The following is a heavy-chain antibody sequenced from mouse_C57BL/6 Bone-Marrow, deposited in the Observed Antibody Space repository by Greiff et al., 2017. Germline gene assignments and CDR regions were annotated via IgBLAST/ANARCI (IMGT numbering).Heavy chain of an antibody. CDR1: GFSLTSYG. D-gene: IGHD2-13*01. CDR2: IWRGGSP. CDR3: AKNEGDNYYAMDY. Sequence: VKVVESGPGLVQPSQSLSITCTVSGFSLTSYGVHWVRQSPGKGLEWLGVIWRGGSPDYNAAFMSRLSITKDNSKSQVFFKMNSLQADDTAIYYCAKNEGDNYYAMDYWGQGTSVNVSS. J-gene: IGHJ4*01. V-gene: IGHV2-5*01.